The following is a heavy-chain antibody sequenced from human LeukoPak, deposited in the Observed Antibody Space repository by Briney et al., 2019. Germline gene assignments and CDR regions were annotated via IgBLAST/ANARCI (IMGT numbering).Heavy chain of an antibody. J-gene: IGHJ4*01. D-gene: IGHD6-19*01. CDR1: GFTFSSYW. CDR3: ASQGGWLPGLFDY. V-gene: IGHV3-7*01. CDR2: IKQDGSEK. Sequence: PGGSLRLSCAASGFTFSSYWMSWVRQAPGKGLEWVANIKQDGSEKYYVDSVKGRFTISRDNAKNSLYLQMNSLRAEDTAVYYCASQGGWLPGLFDYWGQGTLVTVSS.